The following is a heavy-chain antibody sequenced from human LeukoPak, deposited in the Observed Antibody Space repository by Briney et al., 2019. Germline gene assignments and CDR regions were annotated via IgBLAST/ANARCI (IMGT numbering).Heavy chain of an antibody. CDR1: GGSISSSSYY. D-gene: IGHD5-12*01. CDR3: ARGLVAWFDP. CDR2: IYYRGST. J-gene: IGHJ5*02. Sequence: SETLSLTCTVSGGSISSSSYYWGWIRQPPGKGLEWIGSIYYRGSTYYNPSLKSRITISVDTSKNHFSLKLSSVTAADTAVYYCARGLVAWFDPWGQGTLVTVSS. V-gene: IGHV4-39*07.